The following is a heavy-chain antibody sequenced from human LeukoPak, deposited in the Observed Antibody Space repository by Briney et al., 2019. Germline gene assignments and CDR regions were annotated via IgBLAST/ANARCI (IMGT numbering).Heavy chain of an antibody. J-gene: IGHJ4*02. CDR2: INPNSGGT. V-gene: IGHV1-2*02. CDR3: ARPTSDDSTSFGY. D-gene: IGHD3-16*01. Sequence: GGSLRLSCAASGFTFSSYGIHWVRQAPGQGLEWMGWINPNSGGTNYVQKFQGRVTMTRDTSISTAYMELSRLRSDDTAVYYCARPTSDDSTSFGYWGQGTLVTVSS. CDR1: GFTFSSYG.